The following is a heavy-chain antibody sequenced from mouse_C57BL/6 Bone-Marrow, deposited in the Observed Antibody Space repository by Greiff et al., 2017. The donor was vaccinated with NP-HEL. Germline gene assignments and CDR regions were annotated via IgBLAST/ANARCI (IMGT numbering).Heavy chain of an antibody. V-gene: IGHV3-6*01. CDR2: ISYDGSN. J-gene: IGHJ3*01. CDR3: AREDGYSWFAY. Sequence: EVQVVESGPGLVKPSQSLSLTCSVTGYSITSGYYWNWIRQFPGNKLEWMGYISYDGSNNYNPSLKNRISITRDTSKNQFFLKLNSVTTEDTATYYCAREDGYSWFAYWGQGTLVTVSA. CDR1: GYSITSGYY. D-gene: IGHD2-3*01.